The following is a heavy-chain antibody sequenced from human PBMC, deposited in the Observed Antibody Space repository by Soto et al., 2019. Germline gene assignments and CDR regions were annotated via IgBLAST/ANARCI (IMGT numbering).Heavy chain of an antibody. Sequence: PSETLSLTCTVSGDSITSNSYFWAWIRQPPGKGLEWIGSIYYSGTTYYNPSLKSRVTISVDRSKNQFSLKLSSVTAADTAVYYGATHFSFDSFDSGGQGALVTLS. D-gene: IGHD2-21*01. CDR1: GDSITSNSYF. CDR2: IYYSGTT. CDR3: ATHFSFDSFDS. J-gene: IGHJ5*01. V-gene: IGHV4-39*01.